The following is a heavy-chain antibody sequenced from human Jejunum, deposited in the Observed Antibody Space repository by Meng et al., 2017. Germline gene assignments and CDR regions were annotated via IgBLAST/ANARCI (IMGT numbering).Heavy chain of an antibody. Sequence: GESLKISCAASGFTFNTYRMHWVRQAPGKGLVWVSRINSDGRTTSYADSVKGRFTISRDNAENTRYLQINNLRPEDTAVYYCARDHATYISGWPHDPWGQGTLVTVSS. V-gene: IGHV3-74*01. CDR3: ARDHATYISGWPHDP. CDR2: INSDGRTT. CDR1: GFTFNTYR. D-gene: IGHD6-19*01. J-gene: IGHJ5*02.